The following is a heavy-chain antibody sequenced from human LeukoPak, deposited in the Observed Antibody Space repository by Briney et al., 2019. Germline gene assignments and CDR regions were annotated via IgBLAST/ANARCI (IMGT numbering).Heavy chain of an antibody. V-gene: IGHV3-72*01. D-gene: IGHD4-17*01. CDR1: GFSITDHY. J-gene: IGHJ4*02. Sequence: GGSLRLSCAASGFSITDHYMDWVRQAPGKGLEWFGRTRNKPNGYTTDYGTSVKGRFTVSRDDSENSLYLQMNSLKTEDTAVYYCTRVRHGDYFDYWGQGTLVTVSS. CDR2: TRNKPNGYTT. CDR3: TRVRHGDYFDY.